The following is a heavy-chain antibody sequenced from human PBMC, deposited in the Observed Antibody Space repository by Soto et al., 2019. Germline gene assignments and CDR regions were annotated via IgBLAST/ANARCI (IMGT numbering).Heavy chain of an antibody. CDR2: VYDTDGI. V-gene: IGHV3-53*01. Sequence: DVQLVESGGGLIQPGGSLRLSCEASGLTVTGKKYVAWVRQAPGKGLEWVSGVYDTDGIYYADSVKGRFTSSRDNSKNIVYLEMNSLTPDDTAVYDCATWRLREHDYDIWGLVTTVTFSS. J-gene: IGHJ3*02. CDR1: GLTVTGKKY. D-gene: IGHD4-17*01. CDR3: ATWRLREHDYDI.